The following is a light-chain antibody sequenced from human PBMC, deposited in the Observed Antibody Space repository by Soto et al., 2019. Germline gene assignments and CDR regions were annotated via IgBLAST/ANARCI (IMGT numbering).Light chain of an antibody. J-gene: IGKJ2*01. Sequence: DIQMTQSPSSLSASVGDRFTITCRSSQSISSYLNWYQQKPGKAPKLLIYAASSLQSGVPSRFSGSGSGTDFTLTISSLQPEDFATYYCQQSYSTPLYTFGQGTKVDI. CDR3: QQSYSTPLYT. CDR1: QSISSY. CDR2: AAS. V-gene: IGKV1-39*01.